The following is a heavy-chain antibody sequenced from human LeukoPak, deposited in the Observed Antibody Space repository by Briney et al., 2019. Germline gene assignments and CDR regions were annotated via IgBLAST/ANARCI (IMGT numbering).Heavy chain of an antibody. J-gene: IGHJ4*02. D-gene: IGHD5-12*01. CDR2: ISAGNGNT. V-gene: IGHV1-3*01. Sequence: ASVKVSCKAPGYTFTSYAIHWVRQAPGQRLEWMGWISAGNGNTKYSQNFQGRVTFISNTSATTAFMELSSLRSEDTAVYYCARPNTAVEVDKDLDCWGQGTLVTVSS. CDR3: ARPNTAVEVDKDLDC. CDR1: GYTFTSYA.